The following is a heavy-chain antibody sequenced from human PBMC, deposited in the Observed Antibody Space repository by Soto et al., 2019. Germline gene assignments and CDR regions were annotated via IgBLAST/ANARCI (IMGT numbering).Heavy chain of an antibody. D-gene: IGHD5-12*01. CDR1: GFSCTSAGGD. V-gene: IGHV2-5*01. CDR2: IYYNDDR. J-gene: IGHJ4*01. Sequence: SCSSFVYPTQTLQLTCPCSGFSCTSAGGDVGSIRQAPGGALEWLTLIYYNDDRRFSPSLKTRLTITGDTSKNQVVVSLTNVDPGDTATYFCAHSDGGYEIIYFDFWGQ. CDR3: AHSDGGYEIIYFDF.